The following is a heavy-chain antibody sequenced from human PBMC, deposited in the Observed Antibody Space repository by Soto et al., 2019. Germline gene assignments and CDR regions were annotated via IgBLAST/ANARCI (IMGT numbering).Heavy chain of an antibody. CDR1: GASITRGGYY. CDR2: TYYTGNT. D-gene: IGHD1-26*01. J-gene: IGHJ4*02. CDR3: ARRGPMGYYFDY. V-gene: IGHV4-31*03. Sequence: SETLSLTCTVSGASITRGGYYWTWVRQHPGRGLEWLGNTYYTGNTNYNPSLKSRLAISVDTSKNQFSLRLSSVTASDTAMYYCARRGPMGYYFDYWGQGTLVTVSS.